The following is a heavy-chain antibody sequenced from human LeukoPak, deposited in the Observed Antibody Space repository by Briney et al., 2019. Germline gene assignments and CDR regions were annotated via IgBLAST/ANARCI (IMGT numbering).Heavy chain of an antibody. CDR1: GYTFTSYY. V-gene: IGHV1-46*01. CDR2: INPSGGST. J-gene: IGHJ3*02. Sequence: GASVKVSCKASGYTFTSYYMHWVRQAPGQGLEWMGIINPSGGSTSYAQKFQGRVSMTRDTSTRTVYMELSSLRSEDTAVYYCARARAYYYDGGDAFDIWGQGTMVTVSS. CDR3: ARARAYYYDGGDAFDI. D-gene: IGHD3-22*01.